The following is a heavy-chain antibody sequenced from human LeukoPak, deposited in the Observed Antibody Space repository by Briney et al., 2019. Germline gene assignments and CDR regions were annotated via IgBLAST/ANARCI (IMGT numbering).Heavy chain of an antibody. Sequence: SETLSLTCTVSGGSISSSSYYWGWIRQPPGKGLEWIGSIYYSGSTYYNPSLKSRVTISVNTSKNQFSLKLSSVTAADTAVYYCARVSYGGNIHYWGQGTLVTVSS. J-gene: IGHJ4*02. V-gene: IGHV4-39*07. CDR2: IYYSGST. CDR1: GGSISSSSYY. CDR3: ARVSYGGNIHY. D-gene: IGHD4-23*01.